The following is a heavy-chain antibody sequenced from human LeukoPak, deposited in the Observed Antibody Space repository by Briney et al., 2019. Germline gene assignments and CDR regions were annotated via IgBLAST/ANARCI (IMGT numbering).Heavy chain of an antibody. CDR3: ARDFVIGHDAFDV. V-gene: IGHV3-48*03. CDR1: GFTFSGFE. Sequence: GGSLRLSCAASGFTFSGFEMYWVRQAPGKGLEWVSYISSSGGLVYYADSVKGRFTISRDNAKDSLYLQMDGLRAEDTAVYYCARDFVIGHDAFDVWGQGTVVTVSS. CDR2: ISSSGGLV. D-gene: IGHD3-10*01. J-gene: IGHJ3*01.